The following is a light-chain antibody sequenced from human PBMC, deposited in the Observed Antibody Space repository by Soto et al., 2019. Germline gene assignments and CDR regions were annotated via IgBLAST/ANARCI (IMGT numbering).Light chain of an antibody. CDR2: YVT. Sequence: QSVLTQPRSVSGSPGQSVTISCTGTSSDLVSRYQHYPGKAPKLIIYYVTQRPSGVPDRFSGSKSGNTASLTISGLQAEDEADYYCCSSPGTITWVFGGGTKLTVL. V-gene: IGLV2-11*01. J-gene: IGLJ3*02. CDR3: CSSPGTITWV. CDR1: SSDLV.